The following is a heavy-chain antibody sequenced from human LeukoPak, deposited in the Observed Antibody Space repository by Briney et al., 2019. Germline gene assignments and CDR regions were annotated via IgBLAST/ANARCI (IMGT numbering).Heavy chain of an antibody. J-gene: IGHJ4*02. CDR3: ARGRSIAAAGHVGTFDY. CDR1: GGSISGYY. Sequence: PSETLSLTCTVSGGSISGYYWSWIRQPPGKGLEWIGYIYYTGTTNYNPSLKSRVTISVDMSKNQLSLKLTSVIAADTAVYYCARGRSIAAAGHVGTFDYWGQGTLVTVSS. D-gene: IGHD6-13*01. CDR2: IYYTGTT. V-gene: IGHV4-59*01.